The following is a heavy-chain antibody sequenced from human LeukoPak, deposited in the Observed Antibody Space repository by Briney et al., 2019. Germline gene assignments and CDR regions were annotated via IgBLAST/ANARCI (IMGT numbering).Heavy chain of an antibody. CDR1: GGTFSSYA. Sequence: SVKVSCKASGGTFSSYAISWVRQAPGQGLEWMGGIIPIFATANYAQKFQGRVTITTDESTSTAYMELSSLRSEDTAVYYCARARIAVADLGAFDIWGQGTMVTVSS. CDR2: IIPIFATA. D-gene: IGHD6-19*01. J-gene: IGHJ3*02. V-gene: IGHV1-69*05. CDR3: ARARIAVADLGAFDI.